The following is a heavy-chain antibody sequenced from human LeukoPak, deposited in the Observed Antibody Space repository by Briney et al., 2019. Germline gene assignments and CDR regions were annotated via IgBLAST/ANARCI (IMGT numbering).Heavy chain of an antibody. D-gene: IGHD1-26*01. CDR3: ARAQVGATTFDY. CDR2: IYYSGST. Sequence: SETLSLTCTVSGGSISSGDYYWSWIRQPPGKGLEWIGYIYYSGSTYYNPSLKSRVTISVDTSKNQFSLKLSSVTAADTAVYYCARAQVGATTFDYWGQGTLVTVSS. J-gene: IGHJ4*02. V-gene: IGHV4-30-4*01. CDR1: GGSISSGDYY.